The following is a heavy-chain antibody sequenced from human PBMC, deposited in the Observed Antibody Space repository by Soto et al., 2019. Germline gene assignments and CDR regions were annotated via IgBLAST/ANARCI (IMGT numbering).Heavy chain of an antibody. V-gene: IGHV3-30-3*01. Sequence: QVQLVETGGGVVQPGRSLRLSCAASGFTFSNYAINWVRQAPGKGLEWVAVISYDGNNKYYADSVKGRFTISRVNSKNALSLQMNSLRGEDTAVYYCARSLAVAGSGPDYWGQGALVTVSS. CDR3: ARSLAVAGSGPDY. CDR2: ISYDGNNK. CDR1: GFTFSNYA. J-gene: IGHJ4*02. D-gene: IGHD6-19*01.